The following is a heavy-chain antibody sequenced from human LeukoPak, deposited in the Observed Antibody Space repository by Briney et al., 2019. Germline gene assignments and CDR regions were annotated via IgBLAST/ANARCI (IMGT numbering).Heavy chain of an antibody. CDR3: ARFDHVWETHGMDAFDV. V-gene: IGHV4-59*08. CDR2: ICLTGTT. Sequence: PSETLSLTCTVSGGSIDSYYWGWIRQSPGKGLEWIGNICLTGTTYYNPSLRSRVTISRDTSKNQFSLRLSSVTAADTAVYYCARFDHVWETHGMDAFDVWGQGTMVTVSS. CDR1: GGSIDSYY. D-gene: IGHD3-16*01. J-gene: IGHJ3*01.